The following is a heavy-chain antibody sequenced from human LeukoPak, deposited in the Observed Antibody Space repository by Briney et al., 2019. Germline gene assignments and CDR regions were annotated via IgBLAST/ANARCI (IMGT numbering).Heavy chain of an antibody. CDR3: ATLDSYYDNSGRPLVPD. D-gene: IGHD3-22*01. V-gene: IGHV1-24*01. CDR1: GYTLTDFS. J-gene: IGHJ4*02. CDR2: FNREDDEA. Sequence: ASVKVSRNISGYTLTDFSMHWVRQAPGKGLEWMGGFNREDDEAIYAPHFQGRVTVTEDTSTDTAYMELSSLRSEDTAVYYCATLDSYYDNSGRPLVPDWGQGTLVTVSS.